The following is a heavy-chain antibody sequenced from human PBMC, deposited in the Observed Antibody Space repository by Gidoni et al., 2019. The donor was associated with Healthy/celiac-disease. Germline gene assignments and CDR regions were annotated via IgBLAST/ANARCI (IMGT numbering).Heavy chain of an antibody. V-gene: IGHV3-66*01. D-gene: IGHD3-22*01. Sequence: EVQLVESGGGLVQPVGSLRLSCAVSGFTVSRNYMSWVRQAPGKGLGWVAVIYSGGDGTYYADSVQGRFTISRDTSNNTLYLQMNNLRAADTAVYYCARELIVVDPYAFDIWGQGTMVTVSS. CDR3: ARELIVVDPYAFDI. CDR2: IYSGGDGT. CDR1: GFTVSRNY. J-gene: IGHJ3*02.